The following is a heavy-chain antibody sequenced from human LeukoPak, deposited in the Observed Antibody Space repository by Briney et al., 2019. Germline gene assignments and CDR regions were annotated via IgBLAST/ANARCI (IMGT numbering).Heavy chain of an antibody. J-gene: IGHJ4*02. Sequence: GGSLRLSCAASGFTFDDYAMHWVRQAPGKGLEWVSGISWNSGSIGYADSVKGRFTISRDNAKNSLYLQMNSLRAEDTALYYCAKDMSVEVEAFDYWGQGTLVTVSS. CDR3: AKDMSVEVEAFDY. V-gene: IGHV3-9*01. CDR1: GFTFDDYA. CDR2: ISWNSGSI. D-gene: IGHD1-1*01.